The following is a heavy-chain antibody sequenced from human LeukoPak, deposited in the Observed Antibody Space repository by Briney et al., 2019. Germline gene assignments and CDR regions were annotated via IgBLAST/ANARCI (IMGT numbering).Heavy chain of an antibody. Sequence: PGGSLRLSCAASGFTFSSYSMNWVRQAPGKRLEWVSSISISSRYIYYADSVKGRFTISRDNDKNSLYLQMNSLRAEDTAVYYCARDRLEYYYGMDVWGQGTTVTVSS. D-gene: IGHD6-19*01. V-gene: IGHV3-21*01. CDR2: ISISSRYI. J-gene: IGHJ6*02. CDR3: ARDRLEYYYGMDV. CDR1: GFTFSSYS.